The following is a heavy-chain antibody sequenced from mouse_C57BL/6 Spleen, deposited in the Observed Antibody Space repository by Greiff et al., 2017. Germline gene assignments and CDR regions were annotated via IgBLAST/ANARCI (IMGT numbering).Heavy chain of an antibody. V-gene: IGHV5-17*01. CDR1: GFTFSDYG. D-gene: IGHD1-1*01. J-gene: IGHJ3*01. CDR2: ISSGSSTI. CDR3: ARPHFYGSSYWFAY. Sequence: EVMLVESGGGLVKPGGSLKLSCAASGFTFSDYGMHWVRQAPEKGLEWVAYISSGSSTIYYADTVQGRFTISRDNAKNTLFLQMTSLRSEDTAMYYCARPHFYGSSYWFAYWGQGTLVTVSA.